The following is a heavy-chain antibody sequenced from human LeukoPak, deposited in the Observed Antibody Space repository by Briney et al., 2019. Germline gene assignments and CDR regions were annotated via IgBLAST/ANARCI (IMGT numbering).Heavy chain of an antibody. CDR3: ARGAYNVNVFDWFDP. CDR2: INLDRSGT. J-gene: IGHJ5*02. V-gene: IGHV3-7*02. Sequence: GASLRLSCAASGYNFGDYCMSWVRQAPGQGLEWVANINLDRSGTNYADSVKGRVAISRDNAKNSLYLEMDSLRSDDTAVYYCARGAYNVNVFDWFDPWGQGTQVNVSS. D-gene: IGHD3-16*01. CDR1: GYNFGDYC.